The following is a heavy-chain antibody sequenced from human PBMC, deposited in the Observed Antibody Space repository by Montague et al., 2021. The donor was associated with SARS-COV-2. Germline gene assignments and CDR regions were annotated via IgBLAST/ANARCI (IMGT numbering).Heavy chain of an antibody. CDR3: ARSRGVGELFFSFDY. V-gene: IGHV3-30-3*01. J-gene: IGHJ4*02. D-gene: IGHD3-10*01. Sequence: SLRLSCAASGFTFDSHAMHWVRQAPGKGLEWVAGVSSDGSNKYYAESVKGRFTISRDNSKNTLYLQMISLGPQDTAVYYCARSRGVGELFFSFDYWGQGTLVTVSS. CDR1: GFTFDSHA. CDR2: VSSDGSNK.